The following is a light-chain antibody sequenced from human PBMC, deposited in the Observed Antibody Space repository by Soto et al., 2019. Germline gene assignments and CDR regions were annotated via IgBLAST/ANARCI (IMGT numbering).Light chain of an antibody. V-gene: IGKV1-5*03. CDR2: EAS. Sequence: DIQRTQSPYTLSASVGDRVTITCRASQSISSWLAWYQQKPGRAPKLLIYEASSLESGVPSRFSGRGSGTEFTLTISSLQPEDVVTYYCCQHNVFPRTSGQGTKVDIK. CDR1: QSISSW. CDR3: CQHNVFPRT. J-gene: IGKJ1*01.